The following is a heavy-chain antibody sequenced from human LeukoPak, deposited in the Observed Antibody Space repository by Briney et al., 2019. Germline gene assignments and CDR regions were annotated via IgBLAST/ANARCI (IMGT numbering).Heavy chain of an antibody. CDR2: VSGSGGTT. Sequence: PGGSLRLSCAASGFTFSSYAMSWVRQAPGKGLEWVSTVSGSGGTTYYADSVKGRFTISRDNSRNTLYLQMNGLRAEDTAVYYCAKNRYSSSSSGVDYWGQGTLVTVSS. CDR1: GFTFSSYA. D-gene: IGHD6-6*01. CDR3: AKNRYSSSSSGVDY. V-gene: IGHV3-23*01. J-gene: IGHJ4*02.